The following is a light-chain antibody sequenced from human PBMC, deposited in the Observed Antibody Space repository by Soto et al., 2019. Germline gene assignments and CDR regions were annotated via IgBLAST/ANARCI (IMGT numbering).Light chain of an antibody. CDR2: AAS. V-gene: IGKV1-39*01. CDR3: HQYNSYHT. Sequence: DIQMTQSPSSLSASVEDRVIITCRASQSISNHLNWYQQKPGKAPKLLIFAASSLQSGVPSRFSGSRSGPDFTLTISSLQPDDFATYYCHQYNSYHTFGGGTKVDIK. J-gene: IGKJ4*01. CDR1: QSISNH.